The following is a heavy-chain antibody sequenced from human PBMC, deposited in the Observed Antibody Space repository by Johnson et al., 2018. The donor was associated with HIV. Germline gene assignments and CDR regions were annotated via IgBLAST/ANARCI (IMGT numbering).Heavy chain of an antibody. CDR2: IKSKTDGGTI. CDR3: TTDHAVMGAPDPDCGGECYSWGDAFDI. CDR1: GFTFSNAW. J-gene: IGHJ3*02. D-gene: IGHD2-21*01. Sequence: EQLVESGGGLVKPGGSLRLSCAASGFTFSNAWMNWVRQAPGKGLEWVGRIKSKTDGGTIDYAAPVKGRFTIPGDDSKNTLYLQMNSLKTEDTAVYYCTTDHAVMGAPDPDCGGECYSWGDAFDIWGQGTMVTVSS. V-gene: IGHV3-15*01.